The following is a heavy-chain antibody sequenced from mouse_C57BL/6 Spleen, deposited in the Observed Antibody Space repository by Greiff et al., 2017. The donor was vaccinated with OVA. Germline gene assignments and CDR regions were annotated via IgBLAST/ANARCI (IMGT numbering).Heavy chain of an antibody. D-gene: IGHD2-5*01. CDR1: GYTFTSYW. J-gene: IGHJ1*03. CDR3: ARRSNYLRYFDV. Sequence: QVQLQQPGAELVKPGASVKMSCKASGYTFTSYWITWVKQRPGQGLEWIGDIYPGSGSTNYNEKFKSKATLTVDTSSSTAYMQLSSLTSEDSAVYYWARRSNYLRYFDVWGTGTTVTVSS. V-gene: IGHV1-55*01. CDR2: IYPGSGST.